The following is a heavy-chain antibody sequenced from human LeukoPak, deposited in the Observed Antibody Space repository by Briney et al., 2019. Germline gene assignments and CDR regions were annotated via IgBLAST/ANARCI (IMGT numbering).Heavy chain of an antibody. CDR3: ATPSRG. CDR2: ISYDGSNK. J-gene: IGHJ4*02. Sequence: PGGSLRLSCAASGSTFSSYAMHWVRQAPGKGLEWVAVISYDGSNKYYADSVKGRFTISRDNSKNTLYLQMNSLRAEDTAVYYCATPSRGWGQGTLVTVSS. CDR1: GSTFSSYA. V-gene: IGHV3-30-3*01.